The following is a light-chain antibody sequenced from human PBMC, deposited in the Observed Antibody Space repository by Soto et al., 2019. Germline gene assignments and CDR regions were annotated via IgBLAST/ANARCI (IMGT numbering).Light chain of an antibody. V-gene: IGKV3-15*01. Sequence: EIVVTQSPATLSVSPGERATLSCRASQSVGNNFAWYQQKPGQAPRLLIFATSTRATGVPARFSGSGSGTAFTLTTSSLQSEGFAVYYCQQYGGWPHTVGGGAKVEIE. CDR1: QSVGNN. CDR2: ATS. J-gene: IGKJ4*01. CDR3: QQYGGWPHT.